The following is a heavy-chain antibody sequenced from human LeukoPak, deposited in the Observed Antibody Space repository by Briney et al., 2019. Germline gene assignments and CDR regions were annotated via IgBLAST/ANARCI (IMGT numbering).Heavy chain of an antibody. CDR3: ARVLSPVY. J-gene: IGHJ4*02. Sequence: GGSLRLSCAASGFTFSTYSMNWVRRAPGKGLEWVSYISSSNNTIYYADSVKGRFTISRDNAKNSLYLQMNSLRAEDTAVYYCARVLSPVYWGQGTLVTVSS. V-gene: IGHV3-48*01. CDR2: ISSSNNTI. CDR1: GFTFSTYS. D-gene: IGHD2-15*01.